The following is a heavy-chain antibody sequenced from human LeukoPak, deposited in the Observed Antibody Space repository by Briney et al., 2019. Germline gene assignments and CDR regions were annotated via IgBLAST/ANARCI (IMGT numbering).Heavy chain of an antibody. CDR3: ARDGPALMVDFDY. Sequence: GASVKVSCKASGYTFSGAGWYLYWLRQAPGQGLECMGWIYPYAGATHYAQKFQGRVAMTRDTSISTAYMELSRLRPDDTAVYYCARDGPALMVDFDYWGQGTLVTVSS. J-gene: IGHJ4*02. CDR2: IYPYAGAT. V-gene: IGHV1-2*02. D-gene: IGHD3-10*01. CDR1: GYTFSGAGWY.